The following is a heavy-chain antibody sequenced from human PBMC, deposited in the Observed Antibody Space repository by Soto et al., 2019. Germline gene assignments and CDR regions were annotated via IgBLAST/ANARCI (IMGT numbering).Heavy chain of an antibody. J-gene: IGHJ4*02. V-gene: IGHV4-31*03. D-gene: IGHD6-19*01. CDR3: ARAQAVAGTFCFDY. CDR2: IFYSAGT. CDR1: GGSISSDDYY. Sequence: SETLSLTCTVSGGSISSDDYYWSWIRQHPGKGLEWIGYIFYSAGTYYNPSLKSRVSISVDTSRNHFSLKLNSVTAADTAVYYCARAQAVAGTFCFDYWGRGTLVTVYS.